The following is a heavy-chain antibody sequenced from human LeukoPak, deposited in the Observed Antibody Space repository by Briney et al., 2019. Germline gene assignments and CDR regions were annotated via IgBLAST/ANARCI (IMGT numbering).Heavy chain of an antibody. Sequence: SETLSLTCTVSGGSIGSGSYYWSWIRQPAGKGLEWIGRIYTSGSTNYNPSLKSRVTISVDTSKNQFSLNLSSVTAADTAVYYCARGASSSSAIGYYYYCMDVWGKGTTVTVSS. CDR1: GGSIGSGSYY. CDR2: IYTSGST. D-gene: IGHD6-6*01. CDR3: ARGASSSSAIGYYYYCMDV. V-gene: IGHV4-61*02. J-gene: IGHJ6*03.